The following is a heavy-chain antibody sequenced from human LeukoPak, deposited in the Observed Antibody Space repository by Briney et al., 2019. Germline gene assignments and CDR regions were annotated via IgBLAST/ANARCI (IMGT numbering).Heavy chain of an antibody. CDR3: ASGTGEWLRRRVNWLDP. J-gene: IGHJ5*02. CDR2: INHSGST. Sequence: SETLSLTCAVYGGSFSGYYWSWIRQPPGKGLEWIGEINHSGSTNYNPSLKSRVTISVDTSKNQFSLKLSSVTAADTAVYYCASGTGEWLRRRVNWLDPWGQGTLVTVSS. CDR1: GGSFSGYY. D-gene: IGHD5-12*01. V-gene: IGHV4-34*01.